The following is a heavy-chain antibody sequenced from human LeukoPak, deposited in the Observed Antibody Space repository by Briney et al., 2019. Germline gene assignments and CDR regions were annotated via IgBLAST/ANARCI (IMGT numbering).Heavy chain of an antibody. CDR3: ATDLTYCSGGSCQNY. CDR2: INPNSGGT. D-gene: IGHD2-15*01. Sequence: ASVKVSCKASGYTFTGYYMHWVRQAPGQGLEWMGRINPNSGGTNYAQKFQGRVTMTRDTSISTAYMELSSLRSEDTAVYYCATDLTYCSGGSCQNYWGQGTLVTVSS. CDR1: GYTFTGYY. J-gene: IGHJ4*02. V-gene: IGHV1-2*06.